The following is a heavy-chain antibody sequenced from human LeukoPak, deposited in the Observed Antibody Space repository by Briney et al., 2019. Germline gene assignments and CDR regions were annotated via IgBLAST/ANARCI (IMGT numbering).Heavy chain of an antibody. CDR2: ISSSGNTI. CDR1: GFTFSSYE. V-gene: IGHV3-48*03. D-gene: IGHD4-17*01. CDR3: ARDGGDYVFDY. Sequence: GGSLRLSCAASGFTFSSYEMNWVRQAPGKGLEGVSYISSSGNTIYYADSVKGRFTISRDNAKNSLYLQMNSLRAEDTAVYYCARDGGDYVFDYWGQGTLVTVSS. J-gene: IGHJ4*02.